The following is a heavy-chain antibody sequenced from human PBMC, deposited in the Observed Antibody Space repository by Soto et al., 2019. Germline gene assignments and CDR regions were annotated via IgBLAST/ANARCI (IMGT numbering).Heavy chain of an antibody. J-gene: IGHJ5*02. Sequence: QVQLQESGPRLVKPSETLSLTCTVSGGSFSPNYWAWIRQPPGKGLEWVGYIYFGGTTSYNPSLKSRVTTSIETSNSQFSLRLPSVTAADTAVYYCARLGAYYQSLDPWGPGTLVTVSS. CDR2: IYFGGTT. CDR1: GGSFSPNY. CDR3: ARLGAYYQSLDP. D-gene: IGHD2-21*01. V-gene: IGHV4-59*08.